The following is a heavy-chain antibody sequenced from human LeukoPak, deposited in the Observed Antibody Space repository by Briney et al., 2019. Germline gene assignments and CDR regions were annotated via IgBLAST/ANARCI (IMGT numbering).Heavy chain of an antibody. J-gene: IGHJ6*02. CDR2: ISAYIGNT. CDR1: GYTFNSYG. D-gene: IGHD3-10*01. V-gene: IGHV1-18*01. Sequence: ASVKVSCKASGYTFNSYGISWVRQAPGQGREWMGWISAYIGNTNYAQKLQGRVTMTTDTSTSTAYRELRSLRSDDTAVYYCARGPFYPYGAGSYYNRGGYYYYYGMDVWGQGTTVTLSS. CDR3: ARGPFYPYGAGSYYNRGGYYYYYGMDV.